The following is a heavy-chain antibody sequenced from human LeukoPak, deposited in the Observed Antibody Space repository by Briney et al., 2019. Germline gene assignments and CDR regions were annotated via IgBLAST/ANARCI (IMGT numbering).Heavy chain of an antibody. CDR1: GYTFTGYY. J-gene: IGHJ4*02. V-gene: IGHV1-2*02. CDR2: INPNSGGT. D-gene: IGHD1-26*01. CDR3: ARYRIVGATYYFDY. Sequence: GASVKVSCKASGYTFTGYYMHWVRQAPGQGLEWMGWINPNSGGTNYAQKFQGRVTMTRDTSISTAYMELSRLRSDDTAVYYCARYRIVGATYYFDYWGQGTLVTVSS.